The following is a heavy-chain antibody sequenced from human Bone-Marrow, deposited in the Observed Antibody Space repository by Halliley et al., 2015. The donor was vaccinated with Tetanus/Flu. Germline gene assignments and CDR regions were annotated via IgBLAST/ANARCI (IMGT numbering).Heavy chain of an antibody. V-gene: IGHV1-18*01. Sequence: WMGWISGYNGKTNHTQTVQGRVALTTDISTNTVYMELRNLRSDDTAVYYCARGDDSLAGAFDVWGQGTLVTVSS. CDR2: ISGYNGKT. D-gene: IGHD3-16*01. J-gene: IGHJ3*01. CDR3: ARGDDSLAGAFDV.